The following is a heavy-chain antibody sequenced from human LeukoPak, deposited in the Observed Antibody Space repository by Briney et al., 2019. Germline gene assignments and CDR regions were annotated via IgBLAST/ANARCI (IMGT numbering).Heavy chain of an antibody. CDR1: GFTFSSYS. Sequence: GGSLRLSCAASGFTFSSYSMNWVRQAPGKGLEWVSSISSSSSYIYYADSVKGRFTISRDNAKNSLYLQMNSLRAEDTAVYYCARGKMQQLVPYYFDYWGQGTLVTVSS. J-gene: IGHJ4*02. CDR2: ISSSSSYI. D-gene: IGHD6-6*01. V-gene: IGHV3-21*01. CDR3: ARGKMQQLVPYYFDY.